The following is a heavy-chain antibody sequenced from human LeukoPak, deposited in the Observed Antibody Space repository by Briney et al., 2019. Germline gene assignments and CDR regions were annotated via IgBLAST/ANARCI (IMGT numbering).Heavy chain of an antibody. J-gene: IGHJ5*02. CDR2: MNPNSGNT. D-gene: IGHD3-10*01. V-gene: IGHV1-8*01. Sequence: ASVKVSCKASGYTFTCYDINWVRQATGQGLEWMGWMNPNSGNTGYAQKFQGRVTMTRNTSISTAYMELSSLRSEDTAVYYCARARSITMVRGAYRRRINWFDPWGQGTLVTVSS. CDR3: ARARSITMVRGAYRRRINWFDP. CDR1: GYTFTCYD.